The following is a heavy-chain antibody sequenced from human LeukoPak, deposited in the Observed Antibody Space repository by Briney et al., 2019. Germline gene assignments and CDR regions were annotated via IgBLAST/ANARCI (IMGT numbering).Heavy chain of an antibody. CDR3: ARDVAGTAMNCYYYMDV. CDR2: IYTSGST. J-gene: IGHJ6*03. CDR1: GGSISSYY. D-gene: IGHD5-18*01. Sequence: SETLSLTCTVSGGSISSYYWSWIRQPAGKGLEWIGRIYTSGSTNYNPSLKSRVTMSVGTSKNQFSLKLSSVTAADTAVYYCARDVAGTAMNCYYYMDVWGKGTTVTISS. V-gene: IGHV4-4*07.